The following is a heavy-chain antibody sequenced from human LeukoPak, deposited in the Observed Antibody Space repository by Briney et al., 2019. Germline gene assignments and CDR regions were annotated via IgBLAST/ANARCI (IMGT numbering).Heavy chain of an antibody. CDR1: GGTFSSYA. D-gene: IGHD6-19*01. CDR2: IIPIFGTA. CDR3: ARGSLASSGWYVLDY. V-gene: IGHV1-69*13. Sequence: GASVKVSCKASGGTFSSYAISWVRQAPGQGLEWMGGIIPIFGTANYAQKLQGRVTITADESTSTAYMELSSLRSEDTAVYYCARGSLASSGWYVLDYWGQGTLVTVSS. J-gene: IGHJ4*02.